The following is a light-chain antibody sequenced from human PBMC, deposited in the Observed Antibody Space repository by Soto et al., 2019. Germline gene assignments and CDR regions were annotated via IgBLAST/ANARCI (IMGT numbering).Light chain of an antibody. J-gene: IGKJ1*01. CDR1: QSVSSSY. V-gene: IGKV3D-7*01. CDR3: QQDYNLPA. Sequence: PVEIVTLSCRASQSVSSSYLTWYQQKPGQAPRLLIYGASTRATGIPARFSGSGSGTDFTLTISSLQPEDFAVYYCQQDYNLPAFGQGTKWIS. CDR2: GAS.